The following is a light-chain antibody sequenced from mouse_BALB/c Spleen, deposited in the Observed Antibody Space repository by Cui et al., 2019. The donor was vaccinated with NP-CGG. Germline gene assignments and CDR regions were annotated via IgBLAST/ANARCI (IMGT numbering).Light chain of an antibody. CDR3: ALWYSNHWV. Sequence: QAVVTQESALTTSPGETVTLTCRSSIGAVTTSNYANWVQEKPDHLFTGLIGGTNNRAPGVPARLSGSLIGDKAALTITGAQTEDEAIYFCALWYSNHWVFGGGTKLIVL. CDR2: GTN. J-gene: IGLJ1*01. V-gene: IGLV1*01. CDR1: IGAVTTSNY.